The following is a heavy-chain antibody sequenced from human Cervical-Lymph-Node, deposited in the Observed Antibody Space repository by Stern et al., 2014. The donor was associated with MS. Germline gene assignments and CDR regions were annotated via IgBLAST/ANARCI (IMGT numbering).Heavy chain of an antibody. CDR1: GFTFSSYG. CDR3: AKDRRRYCSGGSCYSSVDY. CDR2: ISYDGSNK. V-gene: IGHV3-30*18. D-gene: IGHD2-15*01. J-gene: IGHJ4*02. Sequence: VQLVESGGGVVQPGRSLRLSCAASGFTFSSYGMHWVRQAPGKGLEWVAVISYDGSNKYYADSVKGRFTISRDNSKNPLYLQMNSLRAEDTAVYYCAKDRRRYCSGGSCYSSVDYWGQGTLVTVSS.